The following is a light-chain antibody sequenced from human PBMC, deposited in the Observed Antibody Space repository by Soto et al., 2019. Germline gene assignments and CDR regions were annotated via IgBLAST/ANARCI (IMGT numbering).Light chain of an antibody. CDR1: QSVSSN. CDR2: GAS. CDR3: QQYNAT. V-gene: IGKV3-15*01. J-gene: IGKJ1*01. Sequence: EIVMTQSPATLSVSPGERATLSCRASQSVSSNLAWYQQKPGQAPRLLIYGASTRATGITARFSGSGSGTEFTLTITSLQSEDFAVYYCQQYNATFGQGTKVEIK.